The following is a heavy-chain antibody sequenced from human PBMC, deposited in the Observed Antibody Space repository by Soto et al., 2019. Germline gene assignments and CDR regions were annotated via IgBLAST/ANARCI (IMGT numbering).Heavy chain of an antibody. CDR3: ARDQGTHYYYYGMDV. CDR1: GGSIGSGGYY. Sequence: QVQLQESGPGLVKPSQTLSLTCTVSGGSIGSGGYYWSWIRQHPGKGLEWIGYIYYSGSTYYNPSLKSRVTISVDTSKNQFSLKLSSVTAADTAVYYCARDQGTHYYYYGMDVWGQGTTVTVSS. V-gene: IGHV4-31*03. D-gene: IGHD1-7*01. CDR2: IYYSGST. J-gene: IGHJ6*02.